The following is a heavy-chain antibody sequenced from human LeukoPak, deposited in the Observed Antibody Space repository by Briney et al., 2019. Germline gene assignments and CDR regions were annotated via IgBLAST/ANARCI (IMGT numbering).Heavy chain of an antibody. CDR3: ARRPHYYYFYYMDV. V-gene: IGHV3-33*08. CDR2: IRFDGSDK. Sequence: GGSLRLSCAASGFTFSSYAMHWVRQAPGKGLEWVAFIRFDGSDKYYADSVKGRFTISRDNSKNTLYLQINSLRAEDTAVYYCARRPHYYYFYYMDVWGKGTTVTVSS. J-gene: IGHJ6*03. CDR1: GFTFSSYA.